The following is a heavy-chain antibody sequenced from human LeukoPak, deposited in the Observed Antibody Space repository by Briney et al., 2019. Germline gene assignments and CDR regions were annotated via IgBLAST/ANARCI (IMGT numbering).Heavy chain of an antibody. Sequence: PGGSLRLSCAASGFTFSSYGMHWVRQAPGKGLEWVAFIRYDGSNKYYADSVKGRFTISRDNSKNTLYLQMNSLRAEDTAVYYCAKDLGRPQFTLDAFDIWGQGTMVTVSS. CDR3: AKDLGRPQFTLDAFDI. CDR1: GFTFSSYG. J-gene: IGHJ3*02. D-gene: IGHD1-26*01. CDR2: IRYDGSNK. V-gene: IGHV3-30*02.